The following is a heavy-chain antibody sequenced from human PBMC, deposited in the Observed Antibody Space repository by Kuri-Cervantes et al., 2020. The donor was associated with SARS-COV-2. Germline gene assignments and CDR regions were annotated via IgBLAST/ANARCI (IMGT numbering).Heavy chain of an antibody. CDR1: GFTFDDYA. V-gene: IGHV3-9*01. Sequence: SLKISCAASGFTFDDYAMHWVRQAPGKGLEWVSGISWNSGSIGYADSVKGRFTISRDNAKNSLYLQMNSLRAEDTAVYYCARDSAPKLRFDYYYYMDVWGKGTTVTVSS. CDR2: ISWNSGSI. J-gene: IGHJ6*03. D-gene: IGHD3-3*01. CDR3: ARDSAPKLRFDYYYYMDV.